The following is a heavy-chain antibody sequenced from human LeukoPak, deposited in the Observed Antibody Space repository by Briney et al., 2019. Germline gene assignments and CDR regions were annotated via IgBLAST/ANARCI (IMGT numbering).Heavy chain of an antibody. D-gene: IGHD3-10*01. CDR2: ISSSSSYI. Sequence: PGGSLRLFCAASGFTFSTYTIHWVRQAPGEGLGWVSSISSSSSYIYYADSVKGRFTISRDNAKNSLYLQMNSLRAEDTAVYYCAKDWPITIVRGVIPWFDPWGQGTLVTVSS. J-gene: IGHJ5*02. CDR1: GFTFSTYT. V-gene: IGHV3-21*01. CDR3: AKDWPITIVRGVIPWFDP.